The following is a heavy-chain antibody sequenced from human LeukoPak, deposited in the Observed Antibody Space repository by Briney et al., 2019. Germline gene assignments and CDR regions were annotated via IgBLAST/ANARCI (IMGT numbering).Heavy chain of an antibody. Sequence: PGGSLRLSCAASGFIFNNYAMSWVRQAPGKGLEWVSIISGSGITTYYAGSVKGRFAISRDNSKSTLYLQMSSLRAEDTAVYYCVNDQRFGDLDDYRGQGTLVIVSS. D-gene: IGHD3-10*01. J-gene: IGHJ4*02. CDR1: GFIFNNYA. CDR2: ISGSGITT. V-gene: IGHV3-23*01. CDR3: VNDQRFGDLDDY.